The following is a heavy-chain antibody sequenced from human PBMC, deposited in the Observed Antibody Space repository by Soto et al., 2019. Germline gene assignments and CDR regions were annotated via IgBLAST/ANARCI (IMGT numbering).Heavy chain of an antibody. CDR2: ISSGGSTI. J-gene: IGHJ4*02. D-gene: IGHD5-12*01. V-gene: IGHV3-48*03. CDR3: ARDGLATIMDY. CDR1: GFTFSSYE. Sequence: GALRLSCAASGFTFSSYEMNWVRQAPGKGLVWGSEISSGGSTIYYADSVKGRFTISRDNAKNSLYLQMNSLRAEDTAVYYCARDGLATIMDYWGQGTLVTVSS.